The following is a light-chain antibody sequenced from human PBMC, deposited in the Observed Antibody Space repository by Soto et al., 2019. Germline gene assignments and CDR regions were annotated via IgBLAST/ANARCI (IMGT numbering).Light chain of an antibody. CDR3: MCYAGGNNWV. J-gene: IGLJ3*02. CDR1: SSDVGTHGY. CDR2: DVT. V-gene: IGLV2-8*01. Sequence: QSVLTQPPSASGSPGQSVTISCTVTSSDVGTHGYVSWYQQHAGKAPKLMIYDVTKRPSGVPDRFSGSKSANTASLTVSGLQAEDEADYYCMCYAGGNNWVFGGGTKVTVL.